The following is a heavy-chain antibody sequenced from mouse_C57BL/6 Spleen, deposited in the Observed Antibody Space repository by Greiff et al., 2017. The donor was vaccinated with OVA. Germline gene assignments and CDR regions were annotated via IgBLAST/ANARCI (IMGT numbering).Heavy chain of an antibody. CDR2: IDPSDSYT. CDR1: GYTFTSYW. Sequence: VQLQQPGAELVKPGASVKLSCKASGYTFTSYWMQWVKQRPGQGLEWIGEIDPSDSYTNYNQKFKGKATLTVDTSSSTAYMQLSSLTSEDSAVYYCARDDYDGSSYENYWGQGTTLTVSS. J-gene: IGHJ2*01. V-gene: IGHV1-50*01. D-gene: IGHD1-1*01. CDR3: ARDDYDGSSYENY.